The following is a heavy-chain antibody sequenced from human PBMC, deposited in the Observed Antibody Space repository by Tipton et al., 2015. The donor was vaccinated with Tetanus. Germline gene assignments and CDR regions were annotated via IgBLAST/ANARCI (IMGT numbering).Heavy chain of an antibody. Sequence: TLSLTCTVSGDSISSGPYSWSWLRQHPGKDLEWIGYIYQTGTTYYNPSLKGRVTISMDRSNTQFSLRLDSLTAADTAVYYCARAAGFLGLTHDFWGRGTLVSVSS. CDR3: ARAAGFLGLTHDF. CDR1: GDSISSGPYS. D-gene: IGHD2/OR15-2a*01. CDR2: IYQTGTT. V-gene: IGHV4-30-4*01. J-gene: IGHJ4*02.